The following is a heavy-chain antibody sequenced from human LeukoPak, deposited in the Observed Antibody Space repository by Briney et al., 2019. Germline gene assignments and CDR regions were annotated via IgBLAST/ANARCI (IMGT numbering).Heavy chain of an antibody. CDR2: ISGSGGST. V-gene: IGHV3-23*01. CDR1: GFIFNSHA. Sequence: GGSLRLSCAASGFIFNSHAMNWVRQAPGKGLEWVSAISGSGGSTYYADSVKGRFTISRDNSKNTLYLQMNSLRAEDTAVYYCAKWDTYYDSSGYYFYWGQGTLVTVPS. CDR3: AKWDTYYDSSGYYFY. J-gene: IGHJ4*02. D-gene: IGHD3-22*01.